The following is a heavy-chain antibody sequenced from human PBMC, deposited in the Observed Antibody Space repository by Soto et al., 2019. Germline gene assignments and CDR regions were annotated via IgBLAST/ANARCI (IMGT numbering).Heavy chain of an antibody. CDR1: GGSISTTYW. J-gene: IGHJ6*02. V-gene: IGHV4-4*02. D-gene: IGHD3-16*01. CDR2: IHHGTGT. Sequence: QVQLQESGPGLVKPSGTLSLTCAVSGGSISTTYWWSWVRQSPGKGLEWIGEIHHGTGTNYKPSLKSRVTISLDKSENRLFVCLTSVTVAYTAVYYCARNYVYDLDVWGRGTTVTVSS. CDR3: ARNYVYDLDV.